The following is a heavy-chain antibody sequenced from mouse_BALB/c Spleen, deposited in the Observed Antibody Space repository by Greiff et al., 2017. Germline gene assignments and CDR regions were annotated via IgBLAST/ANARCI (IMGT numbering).Heavy chain of an antibody. D-gene: IGHD2-12*01. J-gene: IGHJ3*01. Sequence: EVQLQQSGAELVKPGASVKLSCTASGFNIKDYYMHWVKQRPEQGLEWIGWIDPENGNTIYDPKFQGKASITADTSSNTAYLQLSSLTSEDTAVYYCARGYSYGAYWGQGTLVTVSA. CDR2: IDPENGNT. V-gene: IGHV14-1*02. CDR1: GFNIKDYY. CDR3: ARGYSYGAY.